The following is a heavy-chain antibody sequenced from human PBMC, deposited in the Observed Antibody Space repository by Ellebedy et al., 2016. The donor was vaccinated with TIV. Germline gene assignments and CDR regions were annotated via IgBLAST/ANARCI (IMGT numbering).Heavy chain of an antibody. Sequence: ASVKVSCXASGYTFTSYYMHWVRQAPGQGLEWMGIINPSGGSTSYAQKFQGRVTMTRDTSTSTVYMELSSLRSEDTAVYYCARPYCGGDCYNDAFDIWGQGTMVTVSS. CDR1: GYTFTSYY. CDR3: ARPYCGGDCYNDAFDI. V-gene: IGHV1-46*01. J-gene: IGHJ3*02. CDR2: INPSGGST. D-gene: IGHD2-21*02.